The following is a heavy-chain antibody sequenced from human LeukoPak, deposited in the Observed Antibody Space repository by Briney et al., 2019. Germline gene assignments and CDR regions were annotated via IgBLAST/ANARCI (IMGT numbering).Heavy chain of an antibody. CDR3: ARNWGAGHPINFDY. D-gene: IGHD3-16*01. Sequence: ASVKVSCKTFGYPFSSCGINWVRQAPGQELEWMGGISGYNGDTNYAQKFQGRVTMTTDTSTNTAYMGLRRLRSDDTAVYYCARNWGAGHPINFDYWGQGTLVTVSS. CDR1: GYPFSSCG. J-gene: IGHJ4*02. CDR2: ISGYNGDT. V-gene: IGHV1-18*01.